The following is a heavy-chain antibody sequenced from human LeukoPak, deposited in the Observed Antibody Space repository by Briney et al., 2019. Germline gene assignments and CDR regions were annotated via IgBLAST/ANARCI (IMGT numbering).Heavy chain of an antibody. CDR3: AKGGRRHVNY. V-gene: IGHV4-39*01. J-gene: IGHJ4*02. Sequence: PSETLSLTCTVSGDSISSSGYYWGWLRQPPGKGLEWIGSISYSGSTNYNPSLKSRVTISVDTSKNQFSLKLSSVTAADTAVYYCAKGGRRHVNYWGQGTLVTVSS. CDR2: ISYSGST. D-gene: IGHD3-10*02. CDR1: GDSISSSGYY.